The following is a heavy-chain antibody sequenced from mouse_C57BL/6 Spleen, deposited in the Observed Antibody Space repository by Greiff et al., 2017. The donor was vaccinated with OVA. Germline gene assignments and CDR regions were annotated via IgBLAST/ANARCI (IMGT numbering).Heavy chain of an antibody. CDR3: ASGTVNSVYFDY. CDR1: GFNIKDYY. CDR2: IDPEDGET. V-gene: IGHV14-2*01. D-gene: IGHD1-1*01. Sequence: EVQRVESGAELVKPGASVKLSCTASGFNIKDYYMHWVKQRTEQGLEWIGRIDPEDGETKYAPKFQGKATITADTSSNTAYLQLSSLTSEDTAVYYCASGTVNSVYFDYWGQGTTLTVSS. J-gene: IGHJ2*01.